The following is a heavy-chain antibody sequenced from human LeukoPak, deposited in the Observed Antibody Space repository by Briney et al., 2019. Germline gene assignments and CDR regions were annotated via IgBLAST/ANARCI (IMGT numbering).Heavy chain of an antibody. CDR3: AKGRDKDLMYYYGSGSYYVY. V-gene: IGHV3-23*01. CDR1: GFTFSSYG. J-gene: IGHJ4*02. D-gene: IGHD3-10*01. Sequence: PGGSLRLSCAASGFTFSSYGMSWVRQAPGKGLEWVSAISGSGGSTYYAHSVKGPFTISRDNSKNTLYLQMNTLRAEDTAVYYCAKGRDKDLMYYYGSGSYYVYWGQGTLVTVSS. CDR2: ISGSGGST.